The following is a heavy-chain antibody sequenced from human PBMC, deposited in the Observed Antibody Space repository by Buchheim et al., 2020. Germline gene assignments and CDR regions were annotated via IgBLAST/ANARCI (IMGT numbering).Heavy chain of an antibody. V-gene: IGHV3-23*01. CDR3: ASGYCSGGSCYIEEPFDY. Sequence: EVQLLESGGGLVQPGGSLRLSCAASGFTFSSYAMSWVRQAPGKGLEWVSAISASGGSTYYADSVKGRFTISRDNSKNTLNLKMNSLRAEDTAVYYCASGYCSGGSCYIEEPFDYWGQGTL. CDR1: GFTFSSYA. CDR2: ISASGGST. J-gene: IGHJ4*02. D-gene: IGHD2-15*01.